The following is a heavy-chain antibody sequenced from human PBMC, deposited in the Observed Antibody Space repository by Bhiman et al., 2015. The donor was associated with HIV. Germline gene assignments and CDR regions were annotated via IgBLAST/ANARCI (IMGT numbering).Heavy chain of an antibody. Sequence: QVQLVESGEAWSSLGGPVRLSCVASGFTFSTYGMHWVRQAPGKGLEWVSFIHYDGTKKYYPDSVKGRFTISRDNSKNTLYLQMNSLRAEDTAVYYCARPEGYYDTTDYHLDCWGQGTLVTVSS. V-gene: IGHV3-30*02. D-gene: IGHD3-22*01. J-gene: IGHJ4*02. CDR3: ARPEGYYDTTDYHLDC. CDR1: GFTFSTYG. CDR2: IHYDGTKK.